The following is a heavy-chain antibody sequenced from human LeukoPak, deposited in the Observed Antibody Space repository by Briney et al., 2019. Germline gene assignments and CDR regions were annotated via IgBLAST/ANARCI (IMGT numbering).Heavy chain of an antibody. D-gene: IGHD3-9*01. CDR3: ARPPSDNLLTGSLYYFDN. CDR1: GFSFSSCA. CDR2: ISGSGDST. J-gene: IGHJ4*02. Sequence: GGSLRLSCAAPGFSFSSCAMSWVRQAPGKGLGWVSGISGSGDSTDYADSVKGRFTISRDNSKNTLYLQINSLRAEDTAVYYCARPPSDNLLTGSLYYFDNWGQGTLVTVSS. V-gene: IGHV3-23*01.